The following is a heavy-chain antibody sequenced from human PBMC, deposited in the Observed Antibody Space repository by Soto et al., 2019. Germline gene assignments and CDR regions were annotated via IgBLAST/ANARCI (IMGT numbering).Heavy chain of an antibody. V-gene: IGHV3-7*01. D-gene: IGHD3-10*01. Sequence: ESGGGLVQPGGSLRLSCVASGFTFSSYWMSWVRQAPVKGLGWVGNIKQDGSEENYVDSVKGRFTISRDNAKNSMYLQMNSLRAEDTAVYYCARIASSGRGWDVWGQGTTVVVSS. J-gene: IGHJ6*02. CDR3: ARIASSGRGWDV. CDR1: GFTFSSYW. CDR2: IKQDGSEE.